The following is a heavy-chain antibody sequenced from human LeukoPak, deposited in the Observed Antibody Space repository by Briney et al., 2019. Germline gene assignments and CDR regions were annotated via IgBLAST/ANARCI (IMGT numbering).Heavy chain of an antibody. CDR3: ARARYGSGSSRRHNWFDP. CDR1: GGSFSGYY. J-gene: IGHJ5*02. Sequence: KTSETLSLTCAVYGGSFSGYYWSWIRQPPGKGLEWIGEINHSGSTNYNPSLKSRVTISVDTSKNQFSLKLSSVTAADTAVYYCARARYGSGSSRRHNWFDPWGQGTLVTVSS. V-gene: IGHV4-34*01. D-gene: IGHD3-10*01. CDR2: INHSGST.